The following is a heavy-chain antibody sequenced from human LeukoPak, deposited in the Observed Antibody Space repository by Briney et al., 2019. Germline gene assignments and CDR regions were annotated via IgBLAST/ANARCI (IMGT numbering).Heavy chain of an antibody. CDR1: GFTVSSNY. CDR2: ISGSGGST. J-gene: IGHJ4*02. D-gene: IGHD2-21*01. Sequence: GGSLRLSCAASGFTVSSNYMSWVRQAPGKGLEWVSGISGSGGSTYYADSVKGRFTISRDNSKNTLYLQMNSLRAEDTAVYYCAKARPEIAVYCFDYWGQGTLVTVSS. V-gene: IGHV3-23*01. CDR3: AKARPEIAVYCFDY.